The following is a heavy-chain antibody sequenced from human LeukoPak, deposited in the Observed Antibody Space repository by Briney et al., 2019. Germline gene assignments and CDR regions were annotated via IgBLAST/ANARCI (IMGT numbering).Heavy chain of an antibody. V-gene: IGHV3-48*03. J-gene: IGHJ2*01. CDR1: EFTFSSYE. D-gene: IGHD5-18*01. CDR3: ARDSMDTAMDYWYFDL. Sequence: GGSLRLSCAASEFTFSSYEMNWVRQAPGKGLEWVSYISSSGSTIYHADSVKGRFTISRDNAKNSLYLQMNSLRAEDTAVYYCARDSMDTAMDYWYFDLWGRGTLVTVSS. CDR2: ISSSGSTI.